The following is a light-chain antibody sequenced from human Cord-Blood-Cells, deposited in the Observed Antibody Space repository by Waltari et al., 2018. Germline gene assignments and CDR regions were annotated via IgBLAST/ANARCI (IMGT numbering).Light chain of an antibody. J-gene: IGLJ3*02. Sequence: QSALTQPPSVSGSPGQSVTISCTGTSSYVGCYNHVPWYQRHPGKAPKPMIYDVSKRPSGVPDRFSGSKSGNTASLTISGLQAEDEADYYCCAYAGSYTWVFGGGTKLTVL. V-gene: IGLV2-11*01. CDR3: CAYAGSYTWV. CDR1: SSYVGCYNH. CDR2: DVS.